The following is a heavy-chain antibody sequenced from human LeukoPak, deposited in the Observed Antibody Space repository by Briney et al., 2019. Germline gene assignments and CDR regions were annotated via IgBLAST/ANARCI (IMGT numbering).Heavy chain of an antibody. V-gene: IGHV3-33*01. CDR2: IWYDGSNK. CDR1: GLTFSSYG. J-gene: IGHJ4*02. Sequence: GGSLRLSCAASGLTFSSYGMHWVRQAPGKGLEWVAVIWYDGSNKYYADSVKGRFTISRDNSKNTLYLQMNSLRAEDTAVYYCARDQGYCSGGSCFPKESFDYWGQGTLVTVSS. D-gene: IGHD2-15*01. CDR3: ARDQGYCSGGSCFPKESFDY.